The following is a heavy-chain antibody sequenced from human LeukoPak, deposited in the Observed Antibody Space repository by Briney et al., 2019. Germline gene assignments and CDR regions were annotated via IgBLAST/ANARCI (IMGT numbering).Heavy chain of an antibody. J-gene: IGHJ4*02. CDR2: ISGDAGST. V-gene: IGHV3-23*01. D-gene: IGHD3-22*01. Sequence: GGSLRLSCAASGFTFSSYGMSWVRQAPGKGLEWVSGISGDAGSTYYADSVKGRFTISRDNSKNTVYLQMSSLRAEDTAVYYCAKKYYFDSRGYYFDYWGQGTLVTVSS. CDR1: GFTFSSYG. CDR3: AKKYYFDSRGYYFDY.